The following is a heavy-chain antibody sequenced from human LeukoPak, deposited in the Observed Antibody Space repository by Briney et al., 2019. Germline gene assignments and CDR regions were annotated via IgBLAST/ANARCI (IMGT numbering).Heavy chain of an antibody. Sequence: GGSLRLSCAASGFTVSSNYMSWVRQAPGKGLEWVSVIYSGGSTYYADSVKGRFTISRDNSKNTLYLQMNSLRAEDTAVYYCAREVAAAGYFDYWGQGTLVTVSS. J-gene: IGHJ4*02. CDR1: GFTVSSNY. V-gene: IGHV3-53*01. CDR2: IYSGGST. CDR3: AREVAAAGYFDY. D-gene: IGHD6-13*01.